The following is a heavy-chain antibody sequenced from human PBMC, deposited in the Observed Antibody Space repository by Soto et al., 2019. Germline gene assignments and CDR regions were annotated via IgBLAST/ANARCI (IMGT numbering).Heavy chain of an antibody. Sequence: QVQLQESGPGLVKPSQTLSLTCTVSGGSISSGGYYWSWIRQHPGKGLEWIGYIYYSGSTYYNPSLKSRVTISADTSKNQCSLKLSSVTAADTAVYYCARETVIIANFFDYWGQGTLVTVSS. D-gene: IGHD3-10*01. V-gene: IGHV4-31*03. CDR2: IYYSGST. CDR1: GGSISSGGYY. J-gene: IGHJ4*02. CDR3: ARETVIIANFFDY.